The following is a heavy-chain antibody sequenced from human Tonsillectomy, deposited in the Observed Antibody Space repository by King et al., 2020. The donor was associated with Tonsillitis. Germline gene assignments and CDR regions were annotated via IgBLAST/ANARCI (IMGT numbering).Heavy chain of an antibody. CDR3: ARDLYNDNSGDAFDI. Sequence: VQLVESGGGVVQPGRSLRLSCAASGFTFSSYGMHWVRQAPGRGLEWVAFIWYDGSNKYYADSGKGRFTISRDNSKNTLSLQMNSLRAEDTAVFYCARDLYNDNSGDAFDIWGQGTMVTVSS. V-gene: IGHV3-33*01. CDR2: IWYDGSNK. D-gene: IGHD3-22*01. CDR1: GFTFSSYG. J-gene: IGHJ3*02.